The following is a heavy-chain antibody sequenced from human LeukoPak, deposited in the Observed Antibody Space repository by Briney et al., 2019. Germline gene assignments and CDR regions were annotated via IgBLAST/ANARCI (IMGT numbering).Heavy chain of an antibody. Sequence: GGSLRLSCAASGFTFRSYAMSWVRQAPGKGLEWVATITDSGGDTHYADSVKGRFTISRDNSKNTLYLQMNSLRAEDTAIYYCAKASIVGATFRIDYWGQGTLVTVSS. CDR2: ITDSGGDT. V-gene: IGHV3-23*01. CDR1: GFTFRSYA. CDR3: AKASIVGATFRIDY. J-gene: IGHJ4*02. D-gene: IGHD1-26*01.